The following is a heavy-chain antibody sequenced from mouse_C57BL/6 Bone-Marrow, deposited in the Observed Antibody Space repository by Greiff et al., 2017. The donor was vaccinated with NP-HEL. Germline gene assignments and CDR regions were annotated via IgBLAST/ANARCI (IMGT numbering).Heavy chain of an antibody. CDR3: ARDPGFAY. CDR1: GYTFTSYW. J-gene: IGHJ3*01. V-gene: IGHV1-50*01. CDR2: IDPSASYT. Sequence: QVQLQQPGAELVKPGASVKLSCKASGYTFTSYWMQWVKQRPGQGLEWIGEIDPSASYTNYNQKFKGKATLTVDTSSSTAYMQLSSLTSEDSAVYYCARDPGFAYWGQGTLVTVSA.